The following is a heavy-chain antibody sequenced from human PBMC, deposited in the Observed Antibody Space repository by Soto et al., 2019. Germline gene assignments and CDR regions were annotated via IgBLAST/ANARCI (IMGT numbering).Heavy chain of an antibody. V-gene: IGHV3-74*01. J-gene: IGHJ4*02. CDR1: GFTFSIIW. CDR2: INSDGSTT. CDR3: VRDMR. Sequence: EVQLVESGGGLVQPGGSLRLSCAASGFTFSIIWMHWVRQAPGQGLVWVSCINSDGSTTSYADSVKGRFTISRDNAKNTLNLQMNSLSAEDTAVYYCVRDMRWGQGTLVTVSS.